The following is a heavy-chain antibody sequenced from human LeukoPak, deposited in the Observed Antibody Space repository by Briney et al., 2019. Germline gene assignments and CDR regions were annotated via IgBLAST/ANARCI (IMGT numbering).Heavy chain of an antibody. V-gene: IGHV3-48*01. CDR2: ISSSSSTI. CDR1: GFTFSSYS. D-gene: IGHD2-2*01. J-gene: IGHJ6*03. Sequence: PGGSLRLSCAASGFTFSSYSMNWVRQAPGKGLEWVSYISSSSSTIYYADSVKGRFTISRDNAKNSLYLQMNSLRAEDTAVYYCARGPVVPATPYEEYYYYMDVWGKGTTVTVSS. CDR3: ARGPVVPATPYEEYYYYMDV.